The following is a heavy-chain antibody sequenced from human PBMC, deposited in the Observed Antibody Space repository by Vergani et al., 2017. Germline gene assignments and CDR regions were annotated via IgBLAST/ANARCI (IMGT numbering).Heavy chain of an antibody. J-gene: IGHJ6*02. Sequence: QVHLVQSGAEVKKPGASVKVSCQTSGYTFSAYYIHWVRQAPGQGLEWMGWVNPNSGDTNYAQKFQGRVTMTRDMAINTTYMELSRLTSDDTAVYYCARQKDYYGMDVWGQGTTVTVSS. CDR3: ARQKDYYGMDV. CDR2: VNPNSGDT. CDR1: GYTFSAYY. V-gene: IGHV1-2*02.